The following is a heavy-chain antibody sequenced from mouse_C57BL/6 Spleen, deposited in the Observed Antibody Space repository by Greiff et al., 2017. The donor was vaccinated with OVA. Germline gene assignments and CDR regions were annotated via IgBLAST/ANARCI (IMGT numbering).Heavy chain of an antibody. Sequence: VQLQQSGAELVRPGTSVKVSCKASGYAFTNYLIEWVKQRPGQGLEWIGVINPGSGGTNYNEKFKGKATLTADKSSSTAYMQLSSLTSEDSAVCFCARSLWYPRGAMDYWGQGTSVTVSS. CDR2: INPGSGGT. V-gene: IGHV1-54*01. CDR1: GYAFTNYL. D-gene: IGHD2-1*01. J-gene: IGHJ4*01. CDR3: ARSLWYPRGAMDY.